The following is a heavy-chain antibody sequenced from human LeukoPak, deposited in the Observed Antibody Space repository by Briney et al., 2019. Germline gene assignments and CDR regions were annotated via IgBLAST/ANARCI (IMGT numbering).Heavy chain of an antibody. CDR2: INPNSGGT. Sequence: ASVKVSCKASGYTFTGYYMHWVRQAPGQGLEWMGWINPNSGGTNYAQKFQGRVPMTRDTSISTAYMELSRLRSDDTAVYYCARDLLHYSYGPSGDYWGQGTLVTVSS. CDR3: ARDLLHYSYGPSGDY. V-gene: IGHV1-2*02. D-gene: IGHD5-18*01. J-gene: IGHJ4*02. CDR1: GYTFTGYY.